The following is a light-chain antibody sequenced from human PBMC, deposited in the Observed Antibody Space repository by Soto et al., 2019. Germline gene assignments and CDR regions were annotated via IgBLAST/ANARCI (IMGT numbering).Light chain of an antibody. J-gene: IGKJ2*01. CDR2: GDS. CDR3: YQYNHWPPLYT. Sequence: EVVLTQSPVTLAMSPGERATLSCRASQSVSNNLAWYQQKPGQAPSLLIYGDSTRATGVPARFSGSGSGTEFTLTIAGLQSEDIAIYYCYQYNHWPPLYTVGQGTRLEIK. V-gene: IGKV3-15*01. CDR1: QSVSNN.